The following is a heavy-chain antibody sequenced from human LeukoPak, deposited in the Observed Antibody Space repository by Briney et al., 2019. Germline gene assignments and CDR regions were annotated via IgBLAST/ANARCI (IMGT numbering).Heavy chain of an antibody. J-gene: IGHJ4*02. CDR1: GFTFSTFW. V-gene: IGHV3-74*01. Sequence: GGSLRLSCAASGFTFSTFWMHWVRQAPGKGLVWVSRMNSDGSSKSYSHSVKGRFTISRDNAKNTLFLQMNSLRAEDTAVYYCARAKYSSSPDYWGQGTLVTVSS. CDR2: MNSDGSSK. D-gene: IGHD6-13*01. CDR3: ARAKYSSSPDY.